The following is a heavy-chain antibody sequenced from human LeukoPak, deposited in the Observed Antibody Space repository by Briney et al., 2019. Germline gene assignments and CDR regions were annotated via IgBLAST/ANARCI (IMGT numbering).Heavy chain of an antibody. D-gene: IGHD3-3*01. J-gene: IGHJ6*04. Sequence: PSQTLSLTCSVYGGSFIVYYWSLIRHPPGKRLECIGEINHSGSTTYNTSLKSRVTISVDTSKNQFSLKLSCVTAADTAVYYCARDQIGMAVTYYYGMDVWGKGTTVTVSS. CDR3: ARDQIGMAVTYYYGMDV. V-gene: IGHV4-34*01. CDR2: INHSGST. CDR1: GGSFIVYY.